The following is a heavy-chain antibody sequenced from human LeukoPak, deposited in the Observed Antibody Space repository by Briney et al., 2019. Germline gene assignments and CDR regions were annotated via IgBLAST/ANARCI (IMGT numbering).Heavy chain of an antibody. CDR2: INPNSGGT. J-gene: IGHJ5*02. CDR3: ARAANWHDDDWFDP. Sequence: VASVKVSCKASGYTFTGYYMHWVRQAPGQGLEWMGWINPNSGGTNYAQRFQGRVTMTRNTSISTAYMELSSLRSEDTAVYYCARAANWHDDDWFDPWGQGTLVTVSS. V-gene: IGHV1-2*02. D-gene: IGHD1-1*01. CDR1: GYTFTGYY.